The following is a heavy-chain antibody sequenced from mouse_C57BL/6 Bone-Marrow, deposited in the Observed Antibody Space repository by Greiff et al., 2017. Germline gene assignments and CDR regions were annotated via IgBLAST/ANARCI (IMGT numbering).Heavy chain of an antibody. V-gene: IGHV1-55*01. D-gene: IGHD2-5*01. CDR1: GYTFTSYW. J-gene: IGHJ1*03. CDR2: IYPGSGST. Sequence: QVQLQQPGAELVKPGASVKMSCKASGYTFTSYWITWVKQRPGQGLEWIGDIYPGSGSTNYNEKFKSKATLTVGTSSSTAYMQLSSLTSEDSAVDYCARPYYSNYWYFDVWGTGTTVTVSS. CDR3: ARPYYSNYWYFDV.